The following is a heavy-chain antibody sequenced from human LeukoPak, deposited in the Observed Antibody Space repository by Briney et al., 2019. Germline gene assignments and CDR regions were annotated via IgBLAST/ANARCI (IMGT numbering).Heavy chain of an antibody. CDR1: GFTFSTYS. D-gene: IGHD6-13*01. CDR2: ISSSSRYI. Sequence: GGSLRLSCSASGFTFSTYSMNWVRQAPGKGLEWVSSISSSSRYIYYADSVKGRFTISRDNAKNSLYLQMNSLRAEDTAVYYCASLSSSFLVDYWGQGTLVTVSS. CDR3: ASLSSSFLVDY. V-gene: IGHV3-21*01. J-gene: IGHJ4*02.